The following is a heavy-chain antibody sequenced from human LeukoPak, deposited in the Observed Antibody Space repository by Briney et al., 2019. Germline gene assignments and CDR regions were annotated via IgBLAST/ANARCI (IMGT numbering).Heavy chain of an antibody. CDR2: INPNSGGT. J-gene: IGHJ4*02. V-gene: IGHV1-2*06. CDR3: ARDRLGSRYSSSWYFDY. CDR1: GFTFTSSA. Sequence: SVKVSCKASGFTFTSSAVHWVRQAPGQGLEWMGRINPNSGGTNYAQKFQGRVTMTRDTSISTAYMELSRLRSDDTAVYYCARDRLGSRYSSSWYFDYWGQGTLVTVSS. D-gene: IGHD6-13*01.